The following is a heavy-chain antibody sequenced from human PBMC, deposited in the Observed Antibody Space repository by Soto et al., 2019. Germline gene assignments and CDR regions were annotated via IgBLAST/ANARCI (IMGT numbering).Heavy chain of an antibody. CDR1: GGSISNYY. J-gene: IGHJ4*02. D-gene: IGHD6-13*01. Sequence: QVQLQESGPGLVKPSETLSLTCTVSGGSISNYYWSWIRQPPGKGLEWIGYIYYSGSTNYNPSLKSRVAISLDTSKNQISLKLSSVTAADTAVYYCASDYSSSWYSYWGQGTLVTVSS. CDR2: IYYSGST. V-gene: IGHV4-59*01. CDR3: ASDYSSSWYSY.